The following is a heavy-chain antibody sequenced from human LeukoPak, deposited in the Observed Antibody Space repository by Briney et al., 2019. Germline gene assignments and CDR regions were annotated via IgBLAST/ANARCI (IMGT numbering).Heavy chain of an antibody. J-gene: IGHJ6*03. Sequence: GASVKVSCKVSGYTLTELSMHWVRQAPGKGLEWMGGFDPEDGETIYAQKFQGRVTMTEDTSTDTAYMELSSLRSEDTAVYYCATSGVYAMRYYYYYYMDVWGKGTTVTVSS. CDR2: FDPEDGET. CDR1: GYTLTELS. D-gene: IGHD2-8*01. V-gene: IGHV1-24*01. CDR3: ATSGVYAMRYYYYYYMDV.